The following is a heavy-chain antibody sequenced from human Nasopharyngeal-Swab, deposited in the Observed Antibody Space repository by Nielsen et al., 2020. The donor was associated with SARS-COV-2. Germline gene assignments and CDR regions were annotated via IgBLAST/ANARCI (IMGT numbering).Heavy chain of an antibody. CDR2: IYPGDSDT. J-gene: IGHJ6*02. CDR3: ARSDGYSNFPYYYGMDV. Sequence: VRQMPGKGLEWMGIIYPGDSDTRYSPSFQGQVTISADKSISTAYLQWSSLKASDTAMYYCARSDGYSNFPYYYGMDVWGQGTTVTVSS. V-gene: IGHV5-51*01. D-gene: IGHD4-11*01.